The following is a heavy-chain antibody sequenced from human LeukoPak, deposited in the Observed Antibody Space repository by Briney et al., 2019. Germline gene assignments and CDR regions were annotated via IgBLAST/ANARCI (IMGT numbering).Heavy chain of an antibody. J-gene: IGHJ4*02. D-gene: IGHD3-16*01. Sequence: ASVKVSCKASGYTFTSYGISWVRQAPGQGLEWMGWMSPKSGKTGYAQKFQGRVTITRDTSISTAYMELSSLTSEDTAVYYCARTPPRGLIDYWGQGTLVTVSS. CDR3: ARTPPRGLIDY. CDR2: MSPKSGKT. CDR1: GYTFTSYG. V-gene: IGHV1-8*02.